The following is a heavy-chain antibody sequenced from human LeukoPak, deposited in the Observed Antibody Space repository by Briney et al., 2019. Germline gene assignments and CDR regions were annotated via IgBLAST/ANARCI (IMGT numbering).Heavy chain of an antibody. D-gene: IGHD2/OR15-2a*01. V-gene: IGHV1-69*13. CDR3: ARGFLPPYYYYCMDV. Sequence: SVKVSCKASGGTFSSYAISWVRQAPGQGLEWMGGIIPIFGTANYAQKFQGRVTITADESTSTAYMELSSLRSEDTAVYYCARGFLPPYYYYCMDVWGKGTTVTVSS. CDR2: IIPIFGTA. CDR1: GGTFSSYA. J-gene: IGHJ6*03.